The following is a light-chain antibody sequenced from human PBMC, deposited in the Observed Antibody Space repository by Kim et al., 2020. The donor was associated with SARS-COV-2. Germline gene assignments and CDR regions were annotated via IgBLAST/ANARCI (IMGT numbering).Light chain of an antibody. Sequence: GQTGTIPCTRSSGGIDDNYVQWYQRRPGGDPTTVIYEDDQRPSGVSGRFSGSIENSSNSASLTISGLRTEDEADYYCQSYNRDNVLFGGGTQLTVL. CDR2: EDD. CDR1: SGGIDDNY. J-gene: IGLJ2*01. CDR3: QSYNRDNVL. V-gene: IGLV6-57*03.